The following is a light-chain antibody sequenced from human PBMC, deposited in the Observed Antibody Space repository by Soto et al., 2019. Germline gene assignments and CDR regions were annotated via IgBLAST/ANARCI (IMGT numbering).Light chain of an antibody. V-gene: IGKV1-5*01. J-gene: IGKJ5*01. Sequence: DIQMTQSPSTLSATDGDRVTITCRASQSISNRLAWYQQKPGKAPKVLIYDASNLDSGVSSRFSGSGSGRDFSFTITSLQPDDVATYFCQQYGSLPITFGQGTRLE. CDR3: QQYGSLPIT. CDR2: DAS. CDR1: QSISNR.